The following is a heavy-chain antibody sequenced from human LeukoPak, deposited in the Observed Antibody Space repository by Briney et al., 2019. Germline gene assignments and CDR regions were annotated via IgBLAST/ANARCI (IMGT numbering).Heavy chain of an antibody. J-gene: IGHJ4*02. CDR3: ATLGVAAFDY. Sequence: ASVTVSFKASGYTFTGYYMHWVRQAPGQGLEWMGWINPNSGGTNYAQKFQGRVTLTRDTSISTAYMELSRLRSDDTAVYYCATLGVAAFDYWGQGTLVTVSS. D-gene: IGHD6-19*01. V-gene: IGHV1-2*02. CDR1: GYTFTGYY. CDR2: INPNSGGT.